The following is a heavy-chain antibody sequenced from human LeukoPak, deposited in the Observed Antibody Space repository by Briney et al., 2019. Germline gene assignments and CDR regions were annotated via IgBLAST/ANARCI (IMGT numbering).Heavy chain of an antibody. Sequence: VASVKVSCKASGYTFTSYDVNWVRQATGQGLEWMGWMNPNSGNTGYAQKFQGRVTITRNTSITTAYMELSGLTSGDTAVYYCASYSGYAQWGQGTLVTVSS. J-gene: IGHJ4*02. V-gene: IGHV1-8*03. D-gene: IGHD5-12*01. CDR3: ASYSGYAQ. CDR2: MNPNSGNT. CDR1: GYTFTSYD.